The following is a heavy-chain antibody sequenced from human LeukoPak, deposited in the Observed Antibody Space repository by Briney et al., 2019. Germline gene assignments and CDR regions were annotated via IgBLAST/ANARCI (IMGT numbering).Heavy chain of an antibody. D-gene: IGHD6-13*01. V-gene: IGHV5-51*01. Sequence: GGALQISCQGSGSNFTSYWIGGGRPLPGKGLEGMGIIYPGDSDTTYTPSFQCQVTISAPKSLRTAYLPWSSLNASDTALCYCARLNRAAGQSYWYFDLCGRGTLVTVSS. J-gene: IGHJ2*01. CDR3: ARLNRAAGQSYWYFDL. CDR1: GSNFTSYW. CDR2: IYPGDSDT.